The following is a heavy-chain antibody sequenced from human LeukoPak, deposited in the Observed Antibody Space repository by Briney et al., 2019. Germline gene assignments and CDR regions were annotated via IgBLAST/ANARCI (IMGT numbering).Heavy chain of an antibody. CDR3: ASETVGAFDY. J-gene: IGHJ4*02. D-gene: IGHD1-26*01. CDR2: ISTYRGDT. Sequence: ASVKVSCKASGYTSTTYGISWVRQAPGQGFEWMAWISTYRGDTNLAQKFQGRVTTTRDTLTNTAFMELRSLRSDDTAVYYCASETVGAFDYWGQGTLVTVSS. V-gene: IGHV1-18*01. CDR1: GYTSTTYG.